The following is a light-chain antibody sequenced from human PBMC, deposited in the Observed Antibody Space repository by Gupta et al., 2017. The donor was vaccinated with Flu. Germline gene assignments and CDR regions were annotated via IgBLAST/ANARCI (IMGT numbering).Light chain of an antibody. J-gene: IGKJ2*01. V-gene: IGKV1-5*03. CDR2: KAS. CDR1: QSISSW. Sequence: DIQMTQSPSTLSASVGDRVTITCRASQSISSWLAWYQHKPGRAPNLLIYKASTLKTGVPSRFSGSGSGTEFTLTISSLQPDDFATYYCQHYTTSSPYAFGQGTKLEIK. CDR3: QHYTTSSPYA.